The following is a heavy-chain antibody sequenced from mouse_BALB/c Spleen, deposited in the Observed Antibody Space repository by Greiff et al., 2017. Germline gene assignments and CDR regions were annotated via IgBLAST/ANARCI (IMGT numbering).Heavy chain of an antibody. J-gene: IGHJ3*01. CDR2: ISSGSSTI. CDR1: GFTFSSFG. D-gene: IGHD2-14*01. CDR3: ARSGGYDRAFAY. Sequence: EVKVVESGGGLVQPGGSRKLSCAASGFTFSSFGMHWVRQAPEKGLEWVAYISSGSSTIYYADTVKGRFTISRDNPKNTLFLQMTSLRSEDTAMYYCARSGGYDRAFAYWGQGTLVTVSA. V-gene: IGHV5-17*02.